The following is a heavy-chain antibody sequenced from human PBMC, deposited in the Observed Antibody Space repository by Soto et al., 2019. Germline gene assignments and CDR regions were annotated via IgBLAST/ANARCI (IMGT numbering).Heavy chain of an antibody. CDR2: INAGNGNT. CDR1: GYTFTSYA. V-gene: IGHV1-3*01. CDR3: ARDGGYCSGGSCYSGYYYYMDV. J-gene: IGHJ6*03. Sequence: ASVKVSCKASGYTFTSYAMHWVRQAPGQRLEWMGWINAGNGNTKYSQKFQGRVTITRDTSAGTAYMELSSLSSEDTAVYYCARDGGYCSGGSCYSGYYYYMDVWGKGTTVTVSS. D-gene: IGHD2-15*01.